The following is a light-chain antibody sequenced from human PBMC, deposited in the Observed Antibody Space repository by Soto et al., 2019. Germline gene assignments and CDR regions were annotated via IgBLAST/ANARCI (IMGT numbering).Light chain of an antibody. CDR1: SSNIGNSY. Sequence: QSVLTQPPSVSAAPGQKVTMSCSGGSSNIGNSYVSWYQHLPGTAPKLLIYETEKRPSDIPDRFSASKSGTSATLGISGLXXXXXADYYCGTWDSSLSVGVLGGGTKLTVL. V-gene: IGLV1-51*02. CDR2: ETE. CDR3: GTWDSSLSVGV. J-gene: IGLJ2*01.